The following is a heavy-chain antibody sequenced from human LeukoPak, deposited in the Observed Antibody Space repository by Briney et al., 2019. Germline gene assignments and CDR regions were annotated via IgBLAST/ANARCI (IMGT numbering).Heavy chain of an antibody. Sequence: GESLKISCNISGYSFTSYWIGWVRQMTGEDLQWVGSVQPYDSATKYSPSFQGLVTISVDKSISTAYLQWRSLKASDTAKYYCARQFEWGVWPQYYHAMDVWGQGTAVTVSS. CDR2: VQPYDSAT. J-gene: IGHJ6*02. D-gene: IGHD1-26*01. CDR1: GYSFTSYW. CDR3: ARQFEWGVWPQYYHAMDV. V-gene: IGHV5-51*01.